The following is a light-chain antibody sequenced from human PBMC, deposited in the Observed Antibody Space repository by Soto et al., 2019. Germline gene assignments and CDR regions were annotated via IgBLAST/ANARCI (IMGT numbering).Light chain of an antibody. J-gene: IGLJ1*01. V-gene: IGLV2-8*01. Sequence: QSALTQPPSASGSPGQSVTISCTGTSSDVDAYNYVSWYQHRPGKAPKLMIYEVTKRPSGVPDRFSGAKSGNTASLTVSGLQAEDEADYYCTSHAGTNNFPYVFGTGTKLTVL. CDR1: SSDVDAYNY. CDR2: EVT. CDR3: TSHAGTNNFPYV.